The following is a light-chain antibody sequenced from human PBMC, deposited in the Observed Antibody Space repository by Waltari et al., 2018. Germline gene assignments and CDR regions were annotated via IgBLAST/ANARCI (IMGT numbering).Light chain of an antibody. CDR1: SSDVGGYNY. CDR2: DVS. CDR3: SSYISSDTLEL. V-gene: IGLV2-14*03. Sequence: QSALTQPASVSASPGQSITISCTGTSSDVGGYNYVSWYQQHPGKAPKLMIYDVSNRPSGVSNRVSGSKSGNTASLTISGLQAEDEAHYYCSSYISSDTLELFGGGTSLTV. J-gene: IGLJ2*01.